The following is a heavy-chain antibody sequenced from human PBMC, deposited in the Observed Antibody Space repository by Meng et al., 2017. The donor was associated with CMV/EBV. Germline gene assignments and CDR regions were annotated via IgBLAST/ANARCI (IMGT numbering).Heavy chain of an antibody. V-gene: IGHV1-2*02. Sequence: VQLVKYGDEVKKPGDSVKVSCKAAGYTFTGYYMHWVRQAPGQGLEWMGWINPNSGGTNYAQKFQGRVTMTRDTSISTAYMELSRLRSDDTAVYYCARTPSYSGSQRPFDYWGQGTLVTVSS. D-gene: IGHD1-26*01. CDR3: ARTPSYSGSQRPFDY. J-gene: IGHJ4*02. CDR1: GYTFTGYY. CDR2: INPNSGGT.